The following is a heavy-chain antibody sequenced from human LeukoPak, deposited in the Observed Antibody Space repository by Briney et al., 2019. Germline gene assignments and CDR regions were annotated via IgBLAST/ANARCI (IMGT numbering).Heavy chain of an antibody. CDR1: GFFVRDYY. J-gene: IGHJ3*02. CDR2: IISSGSDT. Sequence: PGGSLRLSCAASGFFVRDYYMTWIRQAPGKGLEWISYIISSGSDTNYADSVWGRITISRDNAQNSLRLQMDSLRADDTAVCYCARVGNNHAFDIWGQGTVVTASS. V-gene: IGHV3-11*03. CDR3: ARVGNNHAFDI. D-gene: IGHD2-15*01.